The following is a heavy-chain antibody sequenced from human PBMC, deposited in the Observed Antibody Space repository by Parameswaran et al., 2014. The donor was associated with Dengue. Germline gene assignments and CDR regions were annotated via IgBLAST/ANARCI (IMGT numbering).Heavy chain of an antibody. Sequence: VRQMPGKGLEWVSYISSSGSTIYYADSVKGRFTISRDNAKNSLYLQMNSLRAEDTAVYYCARVSTTVDYWGQGTLVTVSS. D-gene: IGHD4-17*01. CDR2: ISSSGSTI. CDR3: ARVSTTVDY. J-gene: IGHJ4*02. V-gene: IGHV3-48*03.